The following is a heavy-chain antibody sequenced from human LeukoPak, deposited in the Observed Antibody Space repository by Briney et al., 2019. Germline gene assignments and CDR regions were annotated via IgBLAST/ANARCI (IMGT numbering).Heavy chain of an antibody. CDR2: IYTSGST. CDR1: GGSISSGSYY. CDR3: ARDIYDSSGRARYNWFDP. J-gene: IGHJ5*02. Sequence: TSETLSLTCTVSGGSISSGSYYWSWIRQPAGKGLEWIGRIYTSGSTNYNPSLKSRVTISVDTSKNQFSLKLSSVTAADTAVYYCARDIYDSSGRARYNWFDPWGQGTLVTVSS. D-gene: IGHD3-22*01. V-gene: IGHV4-61*02.